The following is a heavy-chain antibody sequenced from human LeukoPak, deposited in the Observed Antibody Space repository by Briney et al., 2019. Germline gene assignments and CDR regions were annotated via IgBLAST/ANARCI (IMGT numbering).Heavy chain of an antibody. CDR3: ARVKPAAN. D-gene: IGHD2-2*01. CDR1: GYTFTAYS. CDR2: INPNSGGA. V-gene: IGHV1-2*02. J-gene: IGHJ4*02. Sequence: GASVKVSCKASGYTFTAYSIHWVRQAPGQGLEWMGWINPNSGGAKYAQKFQGRVTMTRDTSISTAYMELSRLRSDDTAVYYCARVKPAANWGQGNLVTVSS.